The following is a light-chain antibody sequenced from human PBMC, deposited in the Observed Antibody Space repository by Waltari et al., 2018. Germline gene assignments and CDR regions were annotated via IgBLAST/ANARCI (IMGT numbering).Light chain of an antibody. V-gene: IGLV1-47*01. CDR2: RNN. Sequence: QSVVTQPPSASGTPGQRVTISCSGTRSNIGGNFVDGYQQLPGTAPKLLIQRNNQRPSGVPDRFSGSKSGTSASLTISGLRSEDEADYYCAAWDDSLSGGVFGGGTKVTVL. J-gene: IGLJ3*02. CDR1: RSNIGGNF. CDR3: AAWDDSLSGGV.